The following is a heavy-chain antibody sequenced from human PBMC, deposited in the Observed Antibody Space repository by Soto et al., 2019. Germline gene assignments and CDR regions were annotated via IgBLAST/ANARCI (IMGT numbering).Heavy chain of an antibody. J-gene: IGHJ4*02. CDR3: ARAFDSLVPTAY. CDR2: ISSDGSYA. V-gene: IGHV3-74*01. CDR1: GFXXXXXW. Sequence: EVQLVESGGGLVXPGGSXXLSCAASGFXXXXXWMYXXRQAPGKGLVCVSRISSDGSYASYADSVKGRFTISRDSAKSTLYLQMNSLRAETTGVYYCARAFDSLVPTAYWGQGTLVTVSS. D-gene: IGHD3-9*01.